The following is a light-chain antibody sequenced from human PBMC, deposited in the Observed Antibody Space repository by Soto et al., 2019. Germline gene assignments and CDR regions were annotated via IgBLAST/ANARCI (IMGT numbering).Light chain of an antibody. J-gene: IGKJ3*01. CDR1: QSISEY. V-gene: IGKV1-33*01. CDR2: YAS. Sequence: DIQMTQSPSSLSASVGDTVTFTCRASQSISEYLNWYQQKPGKAPKLLIYYASNLETGVSSRFSGSGSGTDFTFTISSLQPEDIATYFCQQYENLPRFIFGPGTKVDIK. CDR3: QQYENLPRFI.